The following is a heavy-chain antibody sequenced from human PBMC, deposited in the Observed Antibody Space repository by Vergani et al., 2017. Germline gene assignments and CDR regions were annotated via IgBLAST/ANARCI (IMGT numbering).Heavy chain of an antibody. V-gene: IGHV4-39*01. CDR3: ARHRGGRGCSGYDCPIDY. CDR1: GGSISSSSYY. Sequence: QLQLQESGPGLVKPSETLSLTCTVSGGSISSSSYYWGWIRQPPGKGLEWIGSIYYSGSTYYNPSLKSRVTISVDTSKNQFSLKLSSVTAADTAVYYCARHRGGRGCSGYDCPIDYWGQGTLVTVSS. D-gene: IGHD5-12*01. J-gene: IGHJ4*02. CDR2: IYYSGST.